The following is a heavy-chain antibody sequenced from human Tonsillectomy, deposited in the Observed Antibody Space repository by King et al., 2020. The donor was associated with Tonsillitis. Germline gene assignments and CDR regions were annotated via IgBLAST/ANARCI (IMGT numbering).Heavy chain of an antibody. V-gene: IGHV3-7*03. CDR2: IKQDGGEE. J-gene: IGHJ4*02. CDR3: ARPRFGVVPRPYLDF. CDR1: GFTFSNYW. D-gene: IGHD3-3*01. Sequence: VQLVESGGGLVQPGGSLRLSCAASGFTFSNYWMSWVRQAPGKGLEWVANIKQDGGEEDYVDSVKGRFTISRDNAKNSLYLQMNSLRAEDTAIYYCARPRFGVVPRPYLDFWGQGALVTVSS.